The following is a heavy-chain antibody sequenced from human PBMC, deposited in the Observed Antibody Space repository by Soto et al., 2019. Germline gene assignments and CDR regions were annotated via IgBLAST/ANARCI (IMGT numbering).Heavy chain of an antibody. D-gene: IGHD1-26*01. J-gene: IGHJ4*02. CDR3: ARDREGADLDY. Sequence: ASLKVSCTASGFTFTSSAVQWVRQAPGQGLEWMGWINPNSGGTNYAQKFQGWVTMTRDTSISTAYMELSRLRSDDTAVYYCARDREGADLDYWGQGTLVTVSS. CDR2: INPNSGGT. V-gene: IGHV1-2*04. CDR1: GFTFTSSA.